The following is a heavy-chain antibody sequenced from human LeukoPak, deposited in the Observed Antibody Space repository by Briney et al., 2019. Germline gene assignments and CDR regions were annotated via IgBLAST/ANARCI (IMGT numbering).Heavy chain of an antibody. CDR2: IFHRGST. D-gene: IGHD2-2*01. CDR3: ARLGYCSSTSCYAFGWFDP. CDR1: GFSITSGYY. J-gene: IGHJ5*02. V-gene: IGHV4-38-2*01. Sequence: PSETLSLTCAVSGFSITSGYYWGWVRQPPGKGLEWMGNIFHRGSTFYNPSLKSRVTISVDTSKNQFSLKLSSVTAADTAVYYCARLGYCSSTSCYAFGWFDPWGQRTLVTVSS.